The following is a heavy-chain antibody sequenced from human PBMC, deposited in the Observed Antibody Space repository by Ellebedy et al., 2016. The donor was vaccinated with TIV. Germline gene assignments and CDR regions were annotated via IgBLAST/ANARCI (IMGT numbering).Heavy chain of an antibody. D-gene: IGHD1-7*01. CDR3: ARTLPNWNYDY. Sequence: MPSETLSLTCTVSGGSISSGDYYWSWIRQPPGKGLEWIGEINHSGSTNYNPSLKSRVTISVDTSKNQFSLKLSSVTAADTAVYYCARTLPNWNYDYWGQGTLVTVSS. CDR1: GGSISSGDYY. J-gene: IGHJ4*02. CDR2: INHSGST. V-gene: IGHV4-39*07.